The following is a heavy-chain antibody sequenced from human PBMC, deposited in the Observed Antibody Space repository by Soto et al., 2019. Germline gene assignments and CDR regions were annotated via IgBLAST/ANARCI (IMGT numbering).Heavy chain of an antibody. CDR1: GGSISISSYY. D-gene: IGHD3-16*02. CDR3: ARHYQEYYYGMDV. CDR2: IYYSGST. J-gene: IGHJ6*02. Sequence: PSETLSLTCAVSGGSISISSYYLGLIRQPPGKGLEWIGSIYYSGSTYYNPSLKSRVTISVDTSKNQFSLKLSSVTAADTAVYYCARHYQEYYYGMDVWGQGTTVTVSS. V-gene: IGHV4-39*01.